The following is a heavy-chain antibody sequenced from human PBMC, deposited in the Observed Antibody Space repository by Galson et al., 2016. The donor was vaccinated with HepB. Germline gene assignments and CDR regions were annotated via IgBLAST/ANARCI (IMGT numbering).Heavy chain of an antibody. J-gene: IGHJ4*02. V-gene: IGHV1-69*06. D-gene: IGHD1-26*01. Sequence: SVKVSCKASGGTFSNYAISWVRQAPGQGLEWMGGIIPIFETAESTQKFQGRVTITADKSTGTAYMELSSLRSEDTAICYCARTRGSYFDYWGQGTLVTVSS. CDR3: ARTRGSYFDY. CDR2: IIPIFETA. CDR1: GGTFSNYA.